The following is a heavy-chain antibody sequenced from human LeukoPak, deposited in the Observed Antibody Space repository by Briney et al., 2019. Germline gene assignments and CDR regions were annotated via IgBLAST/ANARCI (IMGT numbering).Heavy chain of an antibody. D-gene: IGHD1-1*01. CDR1: GGTFSSYA. CDR2: IIPIFGTA. CDR3: ARGGYGAFDY. J-gene: IGHJ4*02. Sequence: SVKVCCNASGGTFSSYAISWVRQAPGQGLEWMGGIIPIFGTANYAQKFQGRVPITADESTSTAYMELSSLRSEDTAVYYCARGGYGAFDYWGQGTLVTVSS. V-gene: IGHV1-69*13.